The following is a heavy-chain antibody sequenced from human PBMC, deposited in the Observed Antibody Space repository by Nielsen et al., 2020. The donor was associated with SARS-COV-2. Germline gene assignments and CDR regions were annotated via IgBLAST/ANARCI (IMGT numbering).Heavy chain of an antibody. J-gene: IGHJ4*02. CDR1: GFTFSNPW. Sequence: GGSLRLSCAASGFTFSNPWMNWVRQAPGKGLVWVSRINSDGSSTSYADSVKGRFTISRDNAKNTLYLQMNSLRAEDTAVYYCVRGLQVPNGLAHRWGQGTLVTVSS. CDR2: INSDGSST. V-gene: IGHV3-74*01. CDR3: VRGLQVPNGLAHR. D-gene: IGHD3-16*01.